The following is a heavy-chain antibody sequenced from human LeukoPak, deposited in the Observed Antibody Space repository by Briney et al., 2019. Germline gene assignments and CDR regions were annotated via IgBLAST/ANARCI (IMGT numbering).Heavy chain of an antibody. CDR3: GRHSGSSTTDPFDY. CDR1: GGSILTTNW. J-gene: IGHJ4*02. Sequence: RPSGTLSLTCAVSGGSILTTNWWSWVRQPPGKGLEWIGTIYYSGFTHNNPSLKSRVTISVDTSKNQFSLKLNSVTAADTAVYYCGRHSGSSTTDPFDYWGQGTLVTVSS. V-gene: IGHV4-4*02. CDR2: IYYSGFT. D-gene: IGHD1-26*01.